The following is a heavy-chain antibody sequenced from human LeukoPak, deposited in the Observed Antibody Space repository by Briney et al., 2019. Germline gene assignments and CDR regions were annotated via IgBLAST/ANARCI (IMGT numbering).Heavy chain of an antibody. CDR3: AREDYGVLFDY. Sequence: PSQTLPLTCTVSGGSISSGDYYWSWIRQPPGKGLEWIGYIYYSGSTYYNPSLKSRVAISVDTSKNQFSLKLSSVTAADTAVYYCAREDYGVLFDYWGQGTLVTVSS. D-gene: IGHD4-17*01. CDR2: IYYSGST. CDR1: GGSISSGDYY. J-gene: IGHJ4*02. V-gene: IGHV4-30-4*01.